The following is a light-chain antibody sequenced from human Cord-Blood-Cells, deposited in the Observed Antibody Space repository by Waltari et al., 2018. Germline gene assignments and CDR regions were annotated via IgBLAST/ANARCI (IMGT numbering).Light chain of an antibody. J-gene: IGKJ1*01. CDR3: QQYNNWPGT. Sequence: QSPATLSVSPGERATLSCRASQSVSSNLAWYQQKPGQAPRLLIYGASTRATGIPARFSGSGSGTEFTLTISSLQSEDFAVYYCQQYNNWPGTFGQGTKVEIK. CDR2: GAS. CDR1: QSVSSN. V-gene: IGKV3-15*01.